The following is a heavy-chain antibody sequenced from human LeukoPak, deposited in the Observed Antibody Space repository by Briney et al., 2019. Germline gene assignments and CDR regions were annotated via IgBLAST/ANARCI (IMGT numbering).Heavy chain of an antibody. Sequence: SGGSLRLSCAASGFTFSSYAMSWVRQAPGKGLEWVSAISGSGGSTYYADSVKGRFTISRDNSKNTLYLQMNSLRAEDTAVYYCAKAQLIVVVTAIVDYWGQGTLVTVSS. CDR1: GFTFSSYA. CDR3: AKAQLIVVVTAIVDY. D-gene: IGHD2-21*02. J-gene: IGHJ4*02. V-gene: IGHV3-23*01. CDR2: ISGSGGST.